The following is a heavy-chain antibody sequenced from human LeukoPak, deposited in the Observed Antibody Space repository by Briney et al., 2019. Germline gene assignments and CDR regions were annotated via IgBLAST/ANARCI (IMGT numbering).Heavy chain of an antibody. CDR1: GYTFIHYY. D-gene: IGHD2-2*01. V-gene: IGHV1-2*02. J-gene: IGHJ4*02. CDR3: ARVNAGPDH. CDR2: MNPNNGDT. Sequence: ASVKVSCKASGYTFIHYYIHWMRQAPGQGLEWMGWMNPNNGDTKYAQKFQGRVTMTRDTPISTACMELSRLKSDDTAVYYCARVNAGPDHWGQGTLVTVSS.